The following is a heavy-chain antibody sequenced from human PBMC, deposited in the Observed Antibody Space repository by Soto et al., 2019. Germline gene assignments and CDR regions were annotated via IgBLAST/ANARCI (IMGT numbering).Heavy chain of an antibody. D-gene: IGHD3-16*01. CDR2: IYYSGST. CDR1: GGSISSYY. J-gene: IGHJ4*02. Sequence: TSETLSLTCTVSGGSISSYYWSWIRQPPGKGLEWIGYIYYSGSTNYNPSLKSRVTISVDTSKNQFSLKLSSVTAADTAVYYCARHYLGVAVAYVWGQGTLVTVSS. V-gene: IGHV4-59*08. CDR3: ARHYLGVAVAYV.